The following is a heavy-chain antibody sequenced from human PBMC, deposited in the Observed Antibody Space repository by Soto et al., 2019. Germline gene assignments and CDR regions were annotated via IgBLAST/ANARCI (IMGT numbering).Heavy chain of an antibody. V-gene: IGHV4-34*01. J-gene: IGHJ5*02. CDR3: ARAVVVVVPAARGWLDP. CDR2: INHSGST. CDR1: GGSFSGYY. Sequence: PSETLSLTCAVDGGSFSGYYWSWIRQPPGKGLEWIGEINHSGSTNYNPSLKSRVTISVDTSKNQFSLKLSSVTAADTAVYYCARAVVVVVPAARGWLDPWGQGTLVTVSS. D-gene: IGHD2-2*01.